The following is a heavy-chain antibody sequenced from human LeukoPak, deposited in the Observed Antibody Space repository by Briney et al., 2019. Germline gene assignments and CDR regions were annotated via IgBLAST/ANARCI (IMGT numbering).Heavy chain of an antibody. CDR1: GFTFSSYS. V-gene: IGHV3-21*01. J-gene: IGHJ4*02. Sequence: GGSLRLSCAASGFTFSSYSMNWVRQAPGKGLEWVSSISSSSSYIYYADSVKGRFTISRDNAKNSLYLQMNSLRAEDTAVYYCARDGSSTTVTTPCGYWGQGTLVTVSS. D-gene: IGHD4-17*01. CDR2: ISSSSSYI. CDR3: ARDGSSTTVTTPCGY.